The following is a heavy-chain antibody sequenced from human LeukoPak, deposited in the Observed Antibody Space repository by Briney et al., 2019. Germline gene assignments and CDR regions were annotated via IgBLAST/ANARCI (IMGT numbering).Heavy chain of an antibody. D-gene: IGHD1-26*01. CDR1: GYTFTSYY. CDR3: AGVGATSYFDY. CDR2: INPSGGTT. Sequence: ASVEVSCTASGYTFTSYYMHWVRQAPGQGLEWMGIINPSGGTTSYAQKFQGRVTMTRDMSTSTVYMELSSLRSEDTAVYYCAGVGATSYFDYWGQGTLVTVSS. V-gene: IGHV1-46*01. J-gene: IGHJ4*02.